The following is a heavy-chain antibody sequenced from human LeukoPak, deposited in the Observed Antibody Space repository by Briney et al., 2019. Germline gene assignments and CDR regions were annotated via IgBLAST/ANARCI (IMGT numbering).Heavy chain of an antibody. CDR2: ISSNGGST. Sequence: GGSLRLSCSASGFTFSSYAMYWVRQAPGKGLEYVSGISSNGGSTYYADSVKGRFTISRDNSKNTLYLQMSSLRAEDTAVYYCVKITSSSGGDYWGQGTLVNVSS. CDR3: VKITSSSGGDY. J-gene: IGHJ4*02. CDR1: GFTFSSYA. V-gene: IGHV3-64D*09. D-gene: IGHD6-19*01.